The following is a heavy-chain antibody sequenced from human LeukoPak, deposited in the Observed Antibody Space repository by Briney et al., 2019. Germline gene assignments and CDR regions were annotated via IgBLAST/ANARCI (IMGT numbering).Heavy chain of an antibody. CDR3: ASLWGSYRSFDY. D-gene: IGHD3-16*02. CDR2: IYYSGNT. CDR1: GGSISSGAHY. Sequence: PSQTLSLTCTVSGGSISSGAHYWSWIRQPPGKGLEWIGYIYYSGNTYYNPSLESRITISVDTPKNQLSLKLSSVTAADTAVYYCASLWGSYRSFDYWGQGTLVTVSS. J-gene: IGHJ4*02. V-gene: IGHV4-30-4*01.